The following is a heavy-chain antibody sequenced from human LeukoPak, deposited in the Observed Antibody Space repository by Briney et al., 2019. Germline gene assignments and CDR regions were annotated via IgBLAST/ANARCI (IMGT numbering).Heavy chain of an antibody. D-gene: IGHD3-22*01. V-gene: IGHV4-39*07. CDR3: ARGGGSGYYLVPLGY. Sequence: SETLSLTCTVSGGSISSSSYYWGWIRQPPGKGLEWIGSIYYSGSTYYNPSLKSRVTMSVDTSKNQFSLKLSSVTAADTAVYYCARGGGSGYYLVPLGYWGQGTLVTVSS. CDR1: GGSISSSSYY. J-gene: IGHJ4*02. CDR2: IYYSGST.